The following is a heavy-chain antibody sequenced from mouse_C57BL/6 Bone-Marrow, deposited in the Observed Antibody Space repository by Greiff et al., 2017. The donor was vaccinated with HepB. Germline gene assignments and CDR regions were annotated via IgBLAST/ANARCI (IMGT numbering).Heavy chain of an antibody. CDR2: IWSGGST. CDR1: GFSLTSYG. Sequence: VKLVESGPGLVQPSQSLSITCTVSGFSLTSYGVHWVRQSPGKGLEWLGVIWSGGSTDYNAAFISRLSISKDNSKSQVFFKMNSLQADDTAIYYCARKLGRGYFDYWGQGTTLTVSS. D-gene: IGHD4-1*01. CDR3: ARKLGRGYFDY. J-gene: IGHJ2*01. V-gene: IGHV2-2*01.